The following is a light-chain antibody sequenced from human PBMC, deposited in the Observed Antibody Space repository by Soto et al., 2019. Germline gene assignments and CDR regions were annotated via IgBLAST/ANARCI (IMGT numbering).Light chain of an antibody. J-gene: IGLJ3*02. CDR2: DVS. CDR3: CSYAGSYRRV. V-gene: IGLV2-11*01. Sequence: QSALTQPRSVSGSPGQSVTISCTGTSSDVGGYSYVSWYQQHPGKAPKLIIYDVSKRPSGVPDRFSGSKSGNTASLTISGLQAEDEADYYCCSYAGSYRRVFGGGTKLTVL. CDR1: SSDVGGYSY.